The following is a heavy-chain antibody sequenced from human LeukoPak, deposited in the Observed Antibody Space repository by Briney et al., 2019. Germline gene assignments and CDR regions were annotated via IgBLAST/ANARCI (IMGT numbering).Heavy chain of an antibody. CDR1: GFTFSSYS. CDR2: ISSSSSYI. V-gene: IGHV3-21*01. J-gene: IGHJ4*02. Sequence: GGSLGLSCAASGFTFSSYSMNWVRQAPGKGLEWVSSISSSSSYIYYADSVKGRFTISRDNAKNSLYLQMNSLRAEDTAVYYCARGGGSSSGRDYWGQGTLVTVSS. CDR3: ARGGGSSSGRDY. D-gene: IGHD6-13*01.